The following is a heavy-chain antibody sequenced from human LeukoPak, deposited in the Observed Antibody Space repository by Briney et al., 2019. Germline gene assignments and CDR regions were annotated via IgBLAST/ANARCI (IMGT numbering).Heavy chain of an antibody. Sequence: GGSLRLSCAASGFTFSSYWMSWVRQAPGKGLEWVANIKQDGSEKYYVDSVKGRFTISRDNAKNSLYLQMNSLRAEDTALYYCAKDHSSSWYGWTFDIWGQGTMVTVSS. CDR3: AKDHSSSWYGWTFDI. CDR1: GFTFSSYW. D-gene: IGHD6-13*01. J-gene: IGHJ3*02. V-gene: IGHV3-7*03. CDR2: IKQDGSEK.